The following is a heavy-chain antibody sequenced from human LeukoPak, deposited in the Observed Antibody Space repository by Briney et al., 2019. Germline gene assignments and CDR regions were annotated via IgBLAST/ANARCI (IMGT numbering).Heavy chain of an antibody. CDR2: IYYSGST. J-gene: IGHJ4*02. CDR3: ASGGITIFGVVIKTFDY. D-gene: IGHD3-3*01. Sequence: PSETLSLTCTVSGGSISSSSYYWGWIRQPPGKGLEWIGSIYYSGSTYYNPSLKSRVTISVDTSKNQFSLKLSSVTAADTAVYYRASGGITIFGVVIKTFDYWGQGTLVTVSS. V-gene: IGHV4-39*01. CDR1: GGSISSSSYY.